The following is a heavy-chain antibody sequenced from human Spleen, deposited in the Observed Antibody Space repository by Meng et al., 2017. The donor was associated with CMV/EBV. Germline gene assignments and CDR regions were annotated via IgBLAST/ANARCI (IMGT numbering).Heavy chain of an antibody. CDR3: AKGIAPRRNYYYYGMDV. J-gene: IGHJ6*02. Sequence: GGSLRLSCAASGFTFDDYAMHWVRQAPGKGLEWVSGISWNSGSIGYADSVKGRFTISRDNAKNSLYLQMNSLRAEDTALYYCAKGIAPRRNYYYYGMDVWGQGTTVTVSS. D-gene: IGHD6-6*01. CDR1: GFTFDDYA. CDR2: ISWNSGSI. V-gene: IGHV3-9*01.